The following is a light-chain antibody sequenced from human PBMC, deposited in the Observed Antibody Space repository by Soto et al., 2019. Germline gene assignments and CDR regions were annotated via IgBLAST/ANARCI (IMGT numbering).Light chain of an antibody. Sequence: EIVLTQSPGTLSLSPGERATLSCRASQSVSSSSLAWYQQKRGQAPRLLIHDASSRATGIPDRFSGSGSGTEFNLTISSLQSEDFAVYFCQQYDDWLRLTFGGGTKVDIK. CDR3: QQYDDWLRLT. J-gene: IGKJ4*01. CDR2: DAS. CDR1: QSVSSSS. V-gene: IGKV3-20*01.